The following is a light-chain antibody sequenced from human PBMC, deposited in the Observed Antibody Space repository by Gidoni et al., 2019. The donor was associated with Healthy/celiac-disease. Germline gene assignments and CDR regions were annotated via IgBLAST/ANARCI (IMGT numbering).Light chain of an antibody. V-gene: IGKV1-5*03. CDR3: QQYNSYSGS. CDR1: QSISSW. CDR2: KAS. Sequence: DIQMTQSPSTLSASVGDRVTITCRASQSISSWLAWYQQKPGKAHKLLIYKASSLESGVPSRFSGSGSGTEFTLTISSLQPDDFATYYCQQYNSYSGSFGQGTKLEIK. J-gene: IGKJ2*04.